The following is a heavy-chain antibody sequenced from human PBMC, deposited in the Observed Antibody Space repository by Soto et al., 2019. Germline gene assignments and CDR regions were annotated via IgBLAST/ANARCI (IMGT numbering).Heavy chain of an antibody. J-gene: IGHJ6*02. V-gene: IGHV1-69*13. CDR2: IIPIFGTA. CDR1: GGTFSSYA. CDR3: ANAAPYYANVWGSYRFYYASDV. Sequence: SVKVSCKASGGTFSSYAISWVRQAPGQGLEWMGGIIPIFGTANYAQKFQGRVTITADESTSTAYMELSSLRSEDTAGDYCANAAPYYANVWGSYRFYYASDVWGQGTLVTVS. D-gene: IGHD3-16*02.